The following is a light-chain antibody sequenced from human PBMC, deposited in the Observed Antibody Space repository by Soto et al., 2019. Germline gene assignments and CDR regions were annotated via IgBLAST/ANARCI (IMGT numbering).Light chain of an antibody. V-gene: IGKV1-33*01. CDR3: QQFDNLPYT. CDR2: DAS. J-gene: IGKJ2*01. Sequence: DIQMTQSPSSLSASVGDRVTISCQASQDISIYLSWYQQKPGKAPKLLIYDASKLETGVPSRYSGSGSRTHFTFTTSSLQPEDIATYYCQQFDNLPYTFGQGTKLEIK. CDR1: QDISIY.